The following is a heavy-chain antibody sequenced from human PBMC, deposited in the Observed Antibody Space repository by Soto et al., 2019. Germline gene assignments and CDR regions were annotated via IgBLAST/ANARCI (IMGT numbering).Heavy chain of an antibody. CDR3: ARGELRYFDCLSSYYYMDV. V-gene: IGHV1-8*01. D-gene: IGHD3-9*01. CDR1: GYTFTSYD. J-gene: IGHJ6*03. CDR2: MNPNSGNT. Sequence: QVQLVQSGAEVKKPGASVKVSCKASGYTFTSYDINWVRQATGQGLEWMGWMNPNSGNTGYAQKFQGRVTMTRNTSISTAYMELSSLRSEDTAVYYCARGELRYFDCLSSYYYMDVWGKGTTVTVSS.